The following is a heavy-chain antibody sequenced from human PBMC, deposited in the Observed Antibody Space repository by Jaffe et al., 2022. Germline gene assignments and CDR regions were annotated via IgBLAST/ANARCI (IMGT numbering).Heavy chain of an antibody. D-gene: IGHD6-19*01. CDR3: ARYRPTKRGIAVAGTGNYFDY. CDR2: IYYSGST. V-gene: IGHV4-61*01. J-gene: IGHJ4*02. Sequence: QVQLQESGPGLVKPSETLSLTCTVSGGSVSSGSYYWSWIRQPPGKGLEWIGYIYYSGSTNYNPSLKSRVTISVDTSKNQFSLKLSSVTAADTAVYYCARYRPTKRGIAVAGTGNYFDYWGQGTLVTVSS. CDR1: GGSVSSGSYY.